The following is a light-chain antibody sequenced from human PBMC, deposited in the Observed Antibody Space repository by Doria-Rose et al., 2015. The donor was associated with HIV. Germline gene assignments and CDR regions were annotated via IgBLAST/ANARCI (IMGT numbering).Light chain of an antibody. J-gene: IGKJ1*01. Sequence: DIQMTQSPSSLSASVGDRVTITCRASQDITNDLGWYQQKPGKAPKRLIYAASTLQSGVPSRFSGSGSGTEFTLTINTLQPEDFATYYCLQHNTYTRTFGQGTKVEIK. CDR1: QDITND. V-gene: IGKV1-17*01. CDR2: AAS. CDR3: LQHNTYTRT.